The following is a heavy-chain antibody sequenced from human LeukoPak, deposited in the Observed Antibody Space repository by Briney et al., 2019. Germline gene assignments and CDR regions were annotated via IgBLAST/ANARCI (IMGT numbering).Heavy chain of an antibody. CDR1: GFTFSSYS. D-gene: IGHD5-18*01. CDR2: ISDSGTTI. J-gene: IGHJ4*02. CDR3: ARTTSYSYGDNFDY. V-gene: IGHV3-48*01. Sequence: GGSLRLSCAASGFTFSSYSMNWVRQAPGKGLEWVSYISDSGTTIYYADSVKGRFTISRSSAWSSLYLQMSSLRAEDTAVYYCARTTSYSYGDNFDYWGQGTLVTVSS.